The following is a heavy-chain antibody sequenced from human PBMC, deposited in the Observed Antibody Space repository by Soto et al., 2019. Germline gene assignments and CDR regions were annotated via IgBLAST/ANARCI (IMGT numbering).Heavy chain of an antibody. J-gene: IGHJ5*02. Sequence: QPWGSLRLSCAASGLAVSSNYIIFVRQAPFKWLEWVSIIYSGGNTYYADSVKGRFTISRDNSKNTLYLQMNSLRAEDTAVYYCARDGYNPYWFATWGQGTLVTVSS. CDR2: IYSGGNT. V-gene: IGHV3-53*01. CDR3: ARDGYNPYWFAT. D-gene: IGHD1-20*01. CDR1: GLAVSSNY.